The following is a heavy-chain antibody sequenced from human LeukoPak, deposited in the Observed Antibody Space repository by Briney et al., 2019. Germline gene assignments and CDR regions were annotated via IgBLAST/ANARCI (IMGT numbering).Heavy chain of an antibody. CDR3: ARGDYGDHPPLVDY. V-gene: IGHV1-18*01. J-gene: IGHJ4*02. CDR1: GYTFTSYG. CDR2: ISAYNGNT. Sequence: ASVKVSCKASGYTFTSYGISWVRQAPGQGLEWMGWISAYNGNTNYAQKLQGRVTMTTDTSTSTAYMELRSLRSEDTAVYYCARGDYGDHPPLVDYWGQGTLVTVSS. D-gene: IGHD4-17*01.